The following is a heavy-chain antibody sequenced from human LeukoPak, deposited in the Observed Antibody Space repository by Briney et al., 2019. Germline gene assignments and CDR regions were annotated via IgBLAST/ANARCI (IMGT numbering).Heavy chain of an antibody. Sequence: GGSLRLSCAASGFTVSSSYMSWVRQAPGKGLDGVSVIYSGGSTYYADSVKGRFTISRDNSKNTLYLQMNSLRAEDTAVYYCARWFGGRATQLQSYYYGMDVWGQGTTVTVSS. D-gene: IGHD3-10*01. CDR3: ARWFGGRATQLQSYYYGMDV. V-gene: IGHV3-66*01. CDR2: IYSGGST. CDR1: GFTVSSSY. J-gene: IGHJ6*02.